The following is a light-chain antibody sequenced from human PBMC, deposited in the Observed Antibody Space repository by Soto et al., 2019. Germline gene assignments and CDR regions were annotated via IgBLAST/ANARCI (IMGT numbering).Light chain of an antibody. CDR2: GAS. V-gene: IGKV3-15*01. CDR1: QSVRSN. J-gene: IGKJ2*01. Sequence: EIVMTQSPATLSVSPGERATLSCRASQSVRSNLAWYLQKPGQAPRLLISGASTRAAAIPARFSGSGSGTEFTLTISSLQSEDFAVYYCQQYNNWPRTFGQGTKLEIK. CDR3: QQYNNWPRT.